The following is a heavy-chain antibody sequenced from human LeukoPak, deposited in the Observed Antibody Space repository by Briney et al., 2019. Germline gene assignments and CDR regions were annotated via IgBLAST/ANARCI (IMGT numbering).Heavy chain of an antibody. V-gene: IGHV4-30-4*01. CDR1: GGSISSGDYY. CDR3: ARELLDVVVVAATSDAFDI. CDR2: IYYSGST. J-gene: IGHJ3*02. D-gene: IGHD2-15*01. Sequence: SETLSLTCTVSGGSISSGDYYWSWTRQPPGKGLEWIGYIYYSGSTYYNPSLKSRVTISVDTSKNQFSLKLSSVTAADTAVYYCARELLDVVVVAATSDAFDIWGQGTMVTVSS.